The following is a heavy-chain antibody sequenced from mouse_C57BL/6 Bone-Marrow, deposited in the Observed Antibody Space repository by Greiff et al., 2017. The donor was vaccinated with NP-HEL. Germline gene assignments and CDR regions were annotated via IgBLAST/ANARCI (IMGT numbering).Heavy chain of an antibody. D-gene: IGHD2-3*01. V-gene: IGHV5-6*02. CDR2: ISSGGSYT. CDR1: GFTFSSYG. Sequence: EVKLMESGGDLVKPGGSLKLSCAASGFTFSSYGMSWVRQTPDKRLEWVATISSGGSYTYYPDSVKGRFTISRDNAKNTLYLQMSSLKSEDTAMYCCARRGWRFAYWGQGTLVTVSA. CDR3: ARRGWRFAY. J-gene: IGHJ3*01.